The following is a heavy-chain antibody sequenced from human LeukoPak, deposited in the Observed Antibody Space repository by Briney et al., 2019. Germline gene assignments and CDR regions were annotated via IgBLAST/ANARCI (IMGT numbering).Heavy chain of an antibody. Sequence: PSETLSLTCTVSGGSISSSSYYWGWIRQPPGKGLEWIGSIYYSGSTYYNPSLKSRVTISVDTSKNQFSLKLSSVTAADTAVYYCARHQYCSGGSCYANYYYYGIDVWGQGTTVTVSS. CDR1: GGSISSSSYY. CDR3: ARHQYCSGGSCYANYYYYGIDV. J-gene: IGHJ6*02. CDR2: IYYSGST. D-gene: IGHD2-15*01. V-gene: IGHV4-39*01.